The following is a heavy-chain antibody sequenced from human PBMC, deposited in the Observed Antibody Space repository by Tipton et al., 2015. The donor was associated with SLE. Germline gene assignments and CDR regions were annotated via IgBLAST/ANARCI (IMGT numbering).Heavy chain of an antibody. CDR3: ALSSWYAY. J-gene: IGHJ4*02. D-gene: IGHD6-13*01. Sequence: SLRLSCVVSGFSFSTSWMSWVRQAPGKGLEWVSAISGSTGNTYYRDSVQGRFTISRDNSKNTLYLQMDFLRADDTAVYYCALSSWYAYWGQGTLVTVSS. CDR2: ISGSTGNT. CDR1: GFSFSTSW. V-gene: IGHV3-23*01.